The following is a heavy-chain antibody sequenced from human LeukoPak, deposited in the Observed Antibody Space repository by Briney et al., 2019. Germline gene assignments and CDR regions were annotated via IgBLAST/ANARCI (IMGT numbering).Heavy chain of an antibody. V-gene: IGHV4-59*01. CDR1: GGSINNYY. J-gene: IGHJ4*02. D-gene: IGHD3-22*01. Sequence: PSETLSLTCTVSGGSINNYYWSWIRQPPGKGLEWIGYIYKSGSTKYNPSLKSRVTVLVDTSKKKISLELSSVTAADTAVYYCARTSYYGSRAYYDYWGQGTLVTVSS. CDR2: IYKSGST. CDR3: ARTSYYGSRAYYDY.